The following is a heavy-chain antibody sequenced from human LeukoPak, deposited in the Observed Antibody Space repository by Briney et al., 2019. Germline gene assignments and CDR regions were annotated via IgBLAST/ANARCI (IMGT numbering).Heavy chain of an antibody. V-gene: IGHV3-23*05. CDR1: GFTFSSYA. J-gene: IGHJ6*04. CDR3: ARRTAGAKDL. D-gene: IGHD6-19*01. CDR2: ISSTGYT. Sequence: GGSLRLSCAASGFTFSSYAMSWVRQAPGKGLEWVAAISSTGYTDNADSLKGRFSISRDNSKDTLYLQMNSLRVDDTAIYYCARRTAGAKDLWGKGTTVTVSP.